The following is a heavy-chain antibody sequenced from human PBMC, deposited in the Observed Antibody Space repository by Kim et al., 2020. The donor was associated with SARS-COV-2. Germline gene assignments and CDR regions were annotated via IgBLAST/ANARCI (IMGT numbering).Heavy chain of an antibody. CDR1: GFTFSSYG. CDR3: ARYFYERGSYLFDY. D-gene: IGHD1-26*01. V-gene: IGHV3-33*01. J-gene: IGHJ4*02. Sequence: GGSLRLSCAASGFTFSSYGMHWVRQAPGKGLEWVAVIWYDGSNKYYADSVKGRFTISRDNSKNTLYLQMNSLRAEDTAVYYCARYFYERGSYLFDYWGQGTLVTVSS. CDR2: IWYDGSNK.